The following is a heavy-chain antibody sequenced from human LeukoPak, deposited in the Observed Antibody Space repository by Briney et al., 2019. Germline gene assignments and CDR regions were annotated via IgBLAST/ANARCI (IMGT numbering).Heavy chain of an antibody. D-gene: IGHD2-15*01. J-gene: IGHJ4*02. CDR1: GFTFSDYY. V-gene: IGHV3-11*01. CDR3: ARDIVVVVAATGPDY. Sequence: PGGSLRLSCAASGFTFSDYYMSWIRQAPGKGLEWVSYISSSGSTIYYADSVKGRFTISRDNAKNSLYLQMNSLRAEDTAVYYCARDIVVVVAATGPDYWGQGTLVTVSS. CDR2: ISSSGSTI.